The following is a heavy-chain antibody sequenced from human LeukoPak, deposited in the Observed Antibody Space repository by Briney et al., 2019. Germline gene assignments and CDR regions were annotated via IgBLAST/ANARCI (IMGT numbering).Heavy chain of an antibody. V-gene: IGHV1-2*02. D-gene: IGHD2-8*01. J-gene: IGHJ6*03. CDR1: GYIFTSYY. CDR3: ARSAEKCNNGVCFTDYYMDI. Sequence: GASVKVSCKASGYIFTSYYIHWVRQAPGQGLEWVGIINPNSGGTNVGQKFQGRVTMTRDTSTNAVYMELSSLSSGDTAVYYCARSAEKCNNGVCFTDYYMDIWGKGTRSPSP. CDR2: INPNSGGT.